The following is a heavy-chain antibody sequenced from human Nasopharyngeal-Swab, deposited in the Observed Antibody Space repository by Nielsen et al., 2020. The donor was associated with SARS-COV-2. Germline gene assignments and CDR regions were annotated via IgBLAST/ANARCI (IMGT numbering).Heavy chain of an antibody. J-gene: IGHJ4*02. D-gene: IGHD3-9*01. V-gene: IGHV3-15*01. CDR2: IKSKTDGGTT. CDR3: TTDSALRYFDWLSFDY. CDR1: GFTFSNAW. Sequence: GGSLRLSCAASGFTFSNAWMSWVRQAPGKGLEWVGRIKSKTDGGTTDYAAPVKGRFTISRDDSKNTLYLQMNSLKTEDTAAYYCTTDSALRYFDWLSFDYWGQGTLVTVSS.